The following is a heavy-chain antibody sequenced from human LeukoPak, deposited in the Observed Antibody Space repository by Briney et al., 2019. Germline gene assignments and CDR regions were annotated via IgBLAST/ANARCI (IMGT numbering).Heavy chain of an antibody. D-gene: IGHD4-17*01. CDR2: ISGSGGST. V-gene: IGHV3-23*01. J-gene: IGHJ4*02. Sequence: GGSLRLSCAASGFTVSSNYMSWVRQAPGKGLEWVSAISGSGGSTYYADSVKGRFTISRDNSKNTLYLQMNSLRAEDTAVYYCAKDLFYGDYDYWGQGTLVTVSS. CDR3: AKDLFYGDYDY. CDR1: GFTVSSNY.